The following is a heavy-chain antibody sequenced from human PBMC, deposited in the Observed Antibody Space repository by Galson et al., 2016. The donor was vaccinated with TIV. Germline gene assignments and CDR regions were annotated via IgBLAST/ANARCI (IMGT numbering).Heavy chain of an antibody. Sequence: SLRLSCATSGFSFSTYDMHWVRQAAGKGLEWVSAIGTTGDTYYTDSVKGRFTISSDNATKSLYLQMNSLRAGDTAVYFCARSLFDCSGYKCYGGQFDHWGQGTLVTVSS. CDR1: GFSFSTYD. J-gene: IGHJ4*02. CDR2: IGTTGDT. CDR3: ARSLFDCSGYKCYGGQFDH. D-gene: IGHD3-22*01. V-gene: IGHV3-13*01.